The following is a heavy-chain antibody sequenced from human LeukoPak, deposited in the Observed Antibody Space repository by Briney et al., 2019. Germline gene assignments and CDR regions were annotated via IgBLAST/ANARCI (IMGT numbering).Heavy chain of an antibody. V-gene: IGHV3-66*03. CDR3: ARDRDVSSVLHYFDY. CDR2: LYHSDRT. D-gene: IGHD3-22*01. Sequence: PGGSLRLSCAASGFTVEAHFMSWVRQAPGKGLEWVSVLYHSDRTYYADSVKGRFTISRDSSKNTLYLQMKSLRAEDTAVYYCARDRDVSSVLHYFDYWGQGTLVTVSS. J-gene: IGHJ4*02. CDR1: GFTVEAHF.